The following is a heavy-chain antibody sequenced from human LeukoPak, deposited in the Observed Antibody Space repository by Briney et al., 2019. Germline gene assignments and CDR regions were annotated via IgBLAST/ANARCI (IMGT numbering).Heavy chain of an antibody. CDR3: ARGGSYDFWSGCAFDI. V-gene: IGHV4-59*01. CDR2: IYYSGST. CDR1: GGSISSYY. J-gene: IGHJ3*02. Sequence: KTSETLSLTCTVSGGSISSYYWSWIRQPPGKGLEWIGYIYYSGSTNYNPSLRSRVTISVDTSKNQFSLKLSSVTAADMAVYYCARGGSYDFWSGCAFDIWGQGTMVTASS. D-gene: IGHD3-3*01.